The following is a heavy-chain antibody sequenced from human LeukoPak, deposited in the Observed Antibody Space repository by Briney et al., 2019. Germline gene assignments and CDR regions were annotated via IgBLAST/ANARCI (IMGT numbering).Heavy chain of an antibody. CDR3: AEDDSSGYPTPAFDI. Sequence: GGSLRLSCAASGFTFSSYAMSWVRQAPGKGLEWVSAISGSGGSTYYADSVKGRFTISRDNSENTLYLQMNSLRAEDTAVYYCAEDDSSGYPTPAFDIWGQGTMVTVSS. CDR1: GFTFSSYA. V-gene: IGHV3-23*01. J-gene: IGHJ3*02. D-gene: IGHD3-22*01. CDR2: ISGSGGST.